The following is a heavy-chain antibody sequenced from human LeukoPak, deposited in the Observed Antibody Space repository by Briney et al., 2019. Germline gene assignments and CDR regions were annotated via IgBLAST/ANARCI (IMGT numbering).Heavy chain of an antibody. V-gene: IGHV1-2*02. CDR1: GYTFTDYY. J-gene: IGHJ4*02. CDR2: INPNDGDT. D-gene: IGHD2-2*01. CDR3: ARANFLYCSSSTCLFDY. Sequence: ASVKVSCKASGYTFTDYYMHWVLQAPGQGFEWMGWINPNDGDTNYAQKFLGRVTMNRHTSISTAHMEASRLRSDDTAVYYCARANFLYCSSSTCLFDYWGQGTLVTVSS.